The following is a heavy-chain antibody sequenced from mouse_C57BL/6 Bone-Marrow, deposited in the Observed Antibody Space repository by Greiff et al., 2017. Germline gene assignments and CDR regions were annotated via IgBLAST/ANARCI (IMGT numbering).Heavy chain of an antibody. CDR2: ISGGGGNT. V-gene: IGHV5-9*01. J-gene: IGHJ3*01. CDR3: ARHVGYYYGSRFAY. CDR1: GFTFSSYT. D-gene: IGHD1-1*01. Sequence: EVKVVESGGGLVKPGGSLKLSCAASGFTFSSYTMSWVRQTPEKRLEWVATISGGGGNTYYPASVKGRFTISRDNAKNTLYLQMSMLRSEDTALYYCARHVGYYYGSRFAYWGQGTLVTVSA.